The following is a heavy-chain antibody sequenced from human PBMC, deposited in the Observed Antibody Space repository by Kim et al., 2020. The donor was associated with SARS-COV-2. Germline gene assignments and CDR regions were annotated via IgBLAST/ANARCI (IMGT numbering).Heavy chain of an antibody. CDR1: GYTFTSYA. J-gene: IGHJ6*03. CDR3: ARDFVLWFGESLNYYYYMEV. CDR2: INTNTGNP. Sequence: ASVKVSCKASGYTFTSYAMNWVRQAPGRGLEWMGWINTNTGNPTYAQGFTGRFVFSLDTSVSTAYLQISSLKAEDTAVYYCARDFVLWFGESLNYYYYMEVWGKGNTLTVSS. V-gene: IGHV7-4-1*02. D-gene: IGHD3-10*01.